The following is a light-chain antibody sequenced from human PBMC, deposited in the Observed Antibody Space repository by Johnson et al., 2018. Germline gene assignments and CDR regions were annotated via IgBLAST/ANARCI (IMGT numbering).Light chain of an antibody. J-gene: IGLJ1*01. Sequence: QSVLTQPPSVSAAPGQKVTISCSGSSSNIGNNYVSWYQQLPGTAPKLLIYENNKRPSGIPDRFLCSKSGTSATLGIPGTQTGAEADNYCGTWDSSLSAGNVFGTGTKVTVL. V-gene: IGLV1-51*02. CDR1: SSNIGNNY. CDR3: GTWDSSLSAGNV. CDR2: ENN.